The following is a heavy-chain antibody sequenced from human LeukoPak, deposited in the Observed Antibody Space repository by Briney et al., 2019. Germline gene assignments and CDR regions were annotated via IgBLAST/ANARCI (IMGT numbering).Heavy chain of an antibody. CDR1: GFTFSSYS. CDR3: ARGGLSSGSWDMDV. Sequence: PGGSLRLSCAASGFTFSSYSMNWVRQAPGKGLEWVPYISSSSSTIYYADSVKGRFTISRDNSKNTLYLQMNSLRAEDTALYYCARGGLSSGSWDMDVWGKGTTVTVSS. V-gene: IGHV3-48*01. J-gene: IGHJ6*03. D-gene: IGHD3-22*01. CDR2: ISSSSSTI.